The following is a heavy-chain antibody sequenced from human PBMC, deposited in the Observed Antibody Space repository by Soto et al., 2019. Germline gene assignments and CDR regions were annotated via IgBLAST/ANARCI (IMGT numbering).Heavy chain of an antibody. J-gene: IGHJ4*02. D-gene: IGHD2-2*01. V-gene: IGHV3-7*01. CDR2: IKHEGSEK. Sequence: EVQLVESGGDLVQPGGSRRLSCPASGFTFSTYWMSWVRQAQGRGLGWVANIKHEGSEKYYVDSGKGRFTISRDNAKNSLYLQMNSLRVEDTAVYYCARRGHCSTPDCYLKDYWGQGTLGTVSS. CDR3: ARRGHCSTPDCYLKDY. CDR1: GFTFSTYW.